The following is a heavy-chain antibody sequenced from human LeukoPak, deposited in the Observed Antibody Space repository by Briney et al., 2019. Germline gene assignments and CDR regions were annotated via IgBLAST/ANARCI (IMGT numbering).Heavy chain of an antibody. CDR1: GFTFSSYG. V-gene: IGHV3-30*18. Sequence: GGSLRLSCAASGFTFSSYGMHWVRQAPGKGLEWVAVISYDGSNKYYADSVKGRFTISRDNSKNTLYLQMNSLRAEDTAVYYCAKDTYCSSTSCYLAFAYYFYGMDVWGKGTTVTVSS. D-gene: IGHD2-2*01. CDR3: AKDTYCSSTSCYLAFAYYFYGMDV. CDR2: ISYDGSNK. J-gene: IGHJ6*04.